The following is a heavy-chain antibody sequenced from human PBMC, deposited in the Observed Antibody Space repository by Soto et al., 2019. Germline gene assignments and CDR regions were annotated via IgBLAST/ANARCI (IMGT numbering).Heavy chain of an antibody. D-gene: IGHD4-17*01. J-gene: IGHJ4*02. CDR2: IYHSGST. CDR3: ARRYGDYFDY. Sequence: PSETLSLTCAVSGGSISSGGYSWSWIRQPPGKGLEWIGYIYHSGSTYSNPSLKSRVAISGDTSKNQFSLKLSSVTAADTAVYYCARRYGDYFDYWGQGTLVTVSS. V-gene: IGHV4-30-2*05. CDR1: GGSISSGGYS.